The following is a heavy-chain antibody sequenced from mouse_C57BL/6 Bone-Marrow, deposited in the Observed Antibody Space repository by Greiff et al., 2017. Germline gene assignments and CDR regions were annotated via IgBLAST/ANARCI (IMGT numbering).Heavy chain of an antibody. CDR3: ASRGGLRQFAY. CDR2: IYPRSGNT. V-gene: IGHV1-81*01. Sequence: QVQLQQSGAELARPGASVKLSCKASGYTFTSYGISWVKQRTGQGLEWIGEIYPRSGNTYYNEKFKGKATLTADKSSSTAYMELRSLTSEDSAVYFCASRGGLRQFAYWGQGTLFTVSA. D-gene: IGHD2-4*01. J-gene: IGHJ3*01. CDR1: GYTFTSYG.